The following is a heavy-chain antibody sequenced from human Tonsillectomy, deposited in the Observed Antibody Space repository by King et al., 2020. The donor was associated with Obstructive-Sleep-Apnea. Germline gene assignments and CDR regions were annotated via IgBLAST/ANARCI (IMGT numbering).Heavy chain of an antibody. D-gene: IGHD2-21*02. CDR2: IWYDGSNK. CDR3: AKVPCGGDCYYFDY. J-gene: IGHJ4*02. Sequence: VQLVESGGGVVQPGRSLRLSCAASGFTFSSYGMHWVRQAPGKGLEWVAVIWYDGSNKYYADSVKGRFTISRDNSKNTLYLQINSLRAEDTAVYYCAKVPCGGDCYYFDYWGQGTLVTVSS. V-gene: IGHV3-33*06. CDR1: GFTFSSYG.